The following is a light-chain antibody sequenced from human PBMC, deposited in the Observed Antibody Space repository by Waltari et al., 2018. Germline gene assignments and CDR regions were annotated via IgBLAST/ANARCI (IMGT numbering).Light chain of an antibody. CDR2: DVS. Sequence: QSALTQPASVSGSPGQSITISCTGTSSDVGNYNYVSWFQHHPGKAAKFLIYDVSKRPAGVSNLFSGSKSGKTASLTISGLQAEDEADYYCSSFTSTNTVIFGGGTKLTVL. CDR1: SSDVGNYNY. V-gene: IGLV2-14*03. J-gene: IGLJ2*01. CDR3: SSFTSTNTVI.